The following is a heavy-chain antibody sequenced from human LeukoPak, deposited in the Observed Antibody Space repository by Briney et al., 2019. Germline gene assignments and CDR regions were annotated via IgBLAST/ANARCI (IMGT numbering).Heavy chain of an antibody. Sequence: SETLSLTCTVSGYSISSGYYWGWIRQPPGKGLEWIGSIYHSGSTYYDPSLKSRVTISVDTSKNQFSLKLSSVTAADTAVYYCARVGGFRADSSENYFDYWGQGTLVTVSS. V-gene: IGHV4-38-2*02. CDR2: IYHSGST. CDR3: ARVGGFRADSSENYFDY. D-gene: IGHD3-22*01. CDR1: GYSISSGYY. J-gene: IGHJ4*02.